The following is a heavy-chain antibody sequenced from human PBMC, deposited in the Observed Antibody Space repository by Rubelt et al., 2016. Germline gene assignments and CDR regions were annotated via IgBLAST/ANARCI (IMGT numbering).Heavy chain of an antibody. CDR2: INPSGGST. CDR3: ARDSGSPRGGGHDY. CDR1: GYTFTSYY. J-gene: IGHJ4*02. Sequence: QVQLVQSGAEVKKPGASVKVSCKASGYTFTSYYMHWVRQAPGQGLEWMGIINPSGGSTSYAQKFQGRFTMTRDPSTGTVYMGLSSLGSEDTAVYYCARDSGSPRGGGHDYWGQGTLVTVSS. D-gene: IGHD1-26*01. V-gene: IGHV1-46*01.